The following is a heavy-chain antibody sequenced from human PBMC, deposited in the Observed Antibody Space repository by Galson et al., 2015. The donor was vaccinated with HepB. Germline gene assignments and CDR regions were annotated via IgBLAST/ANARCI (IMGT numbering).Heavy chain of an antibody. CDR3: AKKILVGGTGAFDV. CDR2: ISGSGATT. CDR1: GFTFSSYS. J-gene: IGHJ3*01. D-gene: IGHD1-26*01. V-gene: IGHV3-23*01. Sequence: SLRLSCAASGFTFSSYSMSWVRQAPGKGLEWVSVISGSGATTYYADSVKGRFTISRDNSKNTLYLQMNSLRAEDTAIYYCAKKILVGGTGAFDVWGQVTMVTVSS.